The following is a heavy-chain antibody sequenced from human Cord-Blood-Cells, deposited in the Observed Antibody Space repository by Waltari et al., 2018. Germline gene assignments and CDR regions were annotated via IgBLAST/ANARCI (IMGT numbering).Heavy chain of an antibody. D-gene: IGHD3-3*01. Sequence: QLQLQESGPGLVKPSETLSLTCTVSGGSISSSSYYWGWIRQPPGKGLEWIGSIYYNGSTYYNPSLKSRVTISVDTSKNQFSLKLSSVTAADTAVYYCARLGIFGVVRPLDYWGQGTLVTVSS. J-gene: IGHJ4*02. CDR3: ARLGIFGVVRPLDY. CDR1: GGSISSSSYY. V-gene: IGHV4-39*01. CDR2: IYYNGST.